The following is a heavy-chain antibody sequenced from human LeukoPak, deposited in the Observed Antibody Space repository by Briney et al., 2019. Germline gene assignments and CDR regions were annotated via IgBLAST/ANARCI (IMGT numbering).Heavy chain of an antibody. CDR2: IYYSGST. CDR1: GGSIGSGSYY. D-gene: IGHD1-26*01. CDR3: VRQSEVGATDP. V-gene: IGHV4-39*01. J-gene: IGHJ5*02. Sequence: SETLSLTCTVSGGSIGSGSYYWGWIRQPPGKGLEWIGSIYYSGSTYYNPSLKSRVTISLDTSKNQFSLTLSSVTAADTAVYYCVRQSEVGATDPWGQGTLVTVSS.